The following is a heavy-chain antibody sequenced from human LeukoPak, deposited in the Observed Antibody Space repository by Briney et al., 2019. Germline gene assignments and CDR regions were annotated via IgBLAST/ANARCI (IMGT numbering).Heavy chain of an antibody. J-gene: IGHJ5*02. CDR1: AYSISDGFL. D-gene: IGHD1-26*01. CDR2: IYHSGTT. V-gene: IGHV4-38-2*02. CDR3: TRLSHVAGAPKVSWFDP. Sequence: SGTLSLTCTVSAYSISDGFLWGWIRQPPGKGLEWIGSIYHSGTTYCNPSLKSRVTMSVDTSKNQFSLKLSSVTAADTAVYYCTRLSHVAGAPKVSWFDPWGQGTLVTVSP.